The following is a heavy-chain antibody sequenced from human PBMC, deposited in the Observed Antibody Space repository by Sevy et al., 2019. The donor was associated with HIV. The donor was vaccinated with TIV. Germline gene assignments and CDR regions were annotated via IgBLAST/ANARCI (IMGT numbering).Heavy chain of an antibody. V-gene: IGHV1-69*13. CDR2: IIPIFGTA. CDR1: GGTFSSYA. CDR3: AREGNYDFCSGPPTARYYYYGMDV. Sequence: ASVKVSCKASGGTFSSYAISWVRQAPGQELEWMGGIIPIFGTANYAQKFQGRVTITADESTSTAYMELSSLRSEDTAVYDCAREGNYDFCSGPPTARYYYYGMDVWGQGTTVTVSS. D-gene: IGHD3-3*01. J-gene: IGHJ6*02.